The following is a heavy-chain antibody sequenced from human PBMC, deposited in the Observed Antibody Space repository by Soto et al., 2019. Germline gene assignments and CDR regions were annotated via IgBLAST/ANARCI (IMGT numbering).Heavy chain of an antibody. J-gene: IGHJ6*02. CDR2: IYPGDSDT. CDR1: GYSFTSYW. CDR3: ARSPDSSGYYTRWYYYGMDV. D-gene: IGHD3-22*01. V-gene: IGHV5-51*01. Sequence: GESLKISCKGSGYSFTSYWIGWVRQMPGKGLEWMGIIYPGDSDTRYSPSFQGQVTISVDKSKNQFSLKLSSVTAADTAVYYCARSPDSSGYYTRWYYYGMDVWGQGTTVTVSS.